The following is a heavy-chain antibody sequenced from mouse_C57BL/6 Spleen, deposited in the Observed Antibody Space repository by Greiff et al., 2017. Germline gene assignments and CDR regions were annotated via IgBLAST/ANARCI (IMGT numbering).Heavy chain of an antibody. CDR3: ARPMLGDFDY. CDR2: INPSNGGT. V-gene: IGHV1-53*01. Sequence: QVQLQQPGPELVKPGASVKMSCKASGYTFTSYWMNWVKQRPGQGLEWIGDINPSNGGTNYNEKFKSKATLTVDKTSSTAYMQLSSLTSEDSAVYYYARPMLGDFDYWGQGTTLTVSS. D-gene: IGHD2-14*01. J-gene: IGHJ2*01. CDR1: GYTFTSYW.